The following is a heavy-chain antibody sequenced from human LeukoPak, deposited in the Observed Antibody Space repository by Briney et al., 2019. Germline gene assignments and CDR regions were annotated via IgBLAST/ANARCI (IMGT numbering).Heavy chain of an antibody. J-gene: IGHJ6*03. V-gene: IGHV4-59*01. CDR2: IYYSGST. CDR1: GGSISSYY. CDR3: ARVGNSYGYYMDV. Sequence: SETLSLTCTVSGGSISSYYWSWIRQPPGKGLEWVGYIYYSGSTNYNPSLKSRVTISVDTSKNQSSLKLSSVTAADTAVYYCARVGNSYGYYMDVWGKGTTVTVSS. D-gene: IGHD5-18*01.